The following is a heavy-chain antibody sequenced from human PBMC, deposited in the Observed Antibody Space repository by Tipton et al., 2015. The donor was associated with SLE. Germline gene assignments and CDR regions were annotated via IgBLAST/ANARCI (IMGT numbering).Heavy chain of an antibody. CDR2: IAYDGSNK. J-gene: IGHJ4*02. D-gene: IGHD3-10*01. V-gene: IGHV3-30*04. Sequence: RSLRLSCAASGFTFSSYSMHWVRQSPGKGLEWMTLIAYDGSNKYYKDSLKGRFTVSRDNSKDTLYLQMNSLRPEDTALYYCARGGFYPGSGNQYYFDFWGRGTLVTVSS. CDR3: ARGGFYPGSGNQYYFDF. CDR1: GFTFSSYS.